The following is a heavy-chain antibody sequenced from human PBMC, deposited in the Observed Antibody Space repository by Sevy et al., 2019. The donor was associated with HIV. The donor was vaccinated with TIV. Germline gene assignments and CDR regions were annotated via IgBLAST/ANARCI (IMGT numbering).Heavy chain of an antibody. D-gene: IGHD1-26*01. Sequence: GGSLRLSCAASGFTFNDYAMHWVRQAPGKGLEWVSGISWNSNSIDYADSVKGRFTISRDNAKNSLYLQMNSPRPEDTALYYCAQEGSGSYFYWGQGTLVTVSS. V-gene: IGHV3-9*01. CDR3: AQEGSGSYFY. J-gene: IGHJ4*02. CDR1: GFTFNDYA. CDR2: ISWNSNSI.